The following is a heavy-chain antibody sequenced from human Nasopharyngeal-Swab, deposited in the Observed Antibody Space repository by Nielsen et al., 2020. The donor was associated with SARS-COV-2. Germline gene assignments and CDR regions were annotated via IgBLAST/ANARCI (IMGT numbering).Heavy chain of an antibody. CDR3: ARGPQGGSRRPYYFDY. Sequence: RQAPGKGLEWIGGINHSGSTNYNPSLKSRVTISVDTSKNQFSLKLSSVTAADTAVYYCARGPQGGSRRPYYFDYWGQGTLVTVSS. CDR2: INHSGST. D-gene: IGHD1-26*01. V-gene: IGHV4-34*01. J-gene: IGHJ4*02.